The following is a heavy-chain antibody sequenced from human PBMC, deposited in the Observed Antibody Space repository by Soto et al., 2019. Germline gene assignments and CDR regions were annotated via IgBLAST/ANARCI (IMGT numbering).Heavy chain of an antibody. V-gene: IGHV3-33*01. CDR2: IWYDGSTK. CDR1: GFTFSNHG. J-gene: IGHJ4*02. CDR3: ARDGRTGPTWHDY. Sequence: PEGSLRLSCGASGFTFSNHGMHWVRQAPGKGLEWVAVIWYDGSTKYYADSVKGRFTISRDNSKNTVYLQMNSLRADDAAVYYCARDGRTGPTWHDYWGKGTLVTVSS. D-gene: IGHD1-7*01.